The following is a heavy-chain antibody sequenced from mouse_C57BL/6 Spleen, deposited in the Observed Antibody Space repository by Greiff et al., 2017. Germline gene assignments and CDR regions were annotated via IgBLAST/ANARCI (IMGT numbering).Heavy chain of an antibody. V-gene: IGHV1-26*01. CDR2: INPNNGGT. D-gene: IGHD1-1*01. J-gene: IGHJ2*01. Sequence: EVQLQQSGPELVKPGASVKISCKASGYTFTDYYMNWVKQSHGKSLEWLGDINPNNGGTSYNQKFKGKATLTVDKSSSTAYMELRSLTSEDSAVYYCARRTVFDYWGQGTTLTVSS. CDR3: ARRTVFDY. CDR1: GYTFTDYY.